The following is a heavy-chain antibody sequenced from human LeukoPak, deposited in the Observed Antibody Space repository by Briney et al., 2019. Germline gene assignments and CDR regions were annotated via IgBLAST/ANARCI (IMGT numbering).Heavy chain of an antibody. Sequence: PGGSLRLSXAASGFTFSSYSMNWVRQAPGKGLEWVSSISSSSSYIYYADSVKGRFTISRDNAKNSLYLQMNSLRAEDTAVYYCARDRELPAVDAFDIWGQGTMVTVSS. V-gene: IGHV3-21*01. CDR3: ARDRELPAVDAFDI. D-gene: IGHD1-26*01. CDR1: GFTFSSYS. J-gene: IGHJ3*02. CDR2: ISSSSSYI.